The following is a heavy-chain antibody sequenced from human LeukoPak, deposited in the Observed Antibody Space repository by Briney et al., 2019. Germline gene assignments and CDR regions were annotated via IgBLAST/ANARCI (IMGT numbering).Heavy chain of an antibody. CDR1: GGTFSSYA. D-gene: IGHD3-10*01. CDR3: GFGEPEGSWFDP. CDR2: IIPIFGTA. J-gene: IGHJ5*02. Sequence: SVKVSCKASGGTFSSYAISWVRQPPGQGLEWMGGIIPIFGTANYAQKFQGRVTITADESTSTAYMELSSLRSEDTAVYYCGFGEPEGSWFDPWGQGTLVTVSS. V-gene: IGHV1-69*13.